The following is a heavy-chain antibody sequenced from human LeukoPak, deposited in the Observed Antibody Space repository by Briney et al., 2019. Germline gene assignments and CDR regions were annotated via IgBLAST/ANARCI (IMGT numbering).Heavy chain of an antibody. CDR2: IYHSGST. CDR1: GYSISGGYY. J-gene: IGHJ4*02. CDR3: ARAQVGAAARTTFDY. D-gene: IGHD6-13*01. Sequence: NTSETLSLTCSVSGYSISGGYYWGWIRQPPGKGLERIGSIYHSGSTYYNPSLKSRVTISVDTSKTQFSLKLRSVTAADTAVYYCARAQVGAAARTTFDYWGTGTLVTVSS. V-gene: IGHV4-38-2*01.